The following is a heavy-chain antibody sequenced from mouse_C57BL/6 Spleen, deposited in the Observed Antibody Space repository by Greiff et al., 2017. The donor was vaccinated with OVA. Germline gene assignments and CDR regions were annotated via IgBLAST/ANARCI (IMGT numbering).Heavy chain of an antibody. V-gene: IGHV5-17*01. CDR1: GFTFSDYG. CDR3: ARGENYGDFDV. D-gene: IGHD1-2*01. CDR2: ISSGSSTI. Sequence: EVKLVESGGGLVKPGGSLKLSCAASGFTFSDYGMHWVRQAPEKGLEWVAYISSGSSTIYYADTVKGRFTISRDNAKNTLFLQMTSLRSEDTAMYYCARGENYGDFDVWGTGTTVTVSS. J-gene: IGHJ1*03.